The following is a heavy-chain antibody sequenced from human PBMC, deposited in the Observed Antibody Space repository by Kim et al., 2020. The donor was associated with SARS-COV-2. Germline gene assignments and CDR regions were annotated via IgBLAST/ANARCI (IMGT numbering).Heavy chain of an antibody. Sequence: GGSLRLSCAASGLTVSSNHMAWIRQAPGKGLEWVSVILRGGSTYYAASVQGRFTISRDYSKDTLSLQMNSLRAEDTAIYYCARDPVGDGYSFFDYWGQGTLVIVSS. D-gene: IGHD4-4*01. J-gene: IGHJ4*02. CDR1: GLTVSSNH. V-gene: IGHV3-53*01. CDR3: ARDPVGDGYSFFDY. CDR2: ILRGGST.